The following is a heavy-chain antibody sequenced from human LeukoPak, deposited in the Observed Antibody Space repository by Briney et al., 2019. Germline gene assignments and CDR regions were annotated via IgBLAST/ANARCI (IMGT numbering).Heavy chain of an antibody. D-gene: IGHD6-13*01. CDR3: ARAPGDSSSWYDPYYYGMDV. V-gene: IGHV3-74*01. CDR2: INSDGSST. Sequence: GGSLRLSCAASGFTFSDYILDWVRQAPGKGLEWVSRINSDGSSTSYADSVKGRFTISRDNAKNTLYLQMNSLRAEDTAVYYCARAPGDSSSWYDPYYYGMDVWGQGTTVTVSS. J-gene: IGHJ6*02. CDR1: GFTFSDYI.